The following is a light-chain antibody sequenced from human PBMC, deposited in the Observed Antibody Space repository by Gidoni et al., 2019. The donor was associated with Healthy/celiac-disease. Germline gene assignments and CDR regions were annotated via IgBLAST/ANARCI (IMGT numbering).Light chain of an antibody. V-gene: IGLV3-21*03. CDR3: QVWDSSSVV. CDR1: NIGSKS. J-gene: IGLJ2*01. Sequence: SYVLTQPPSVSVAPGKTARITCGGNNIGSKSVHWYQQKPGQAPLLVVYDDSDRPSGIPELFSGSNSGNTATLTISRVEAWDEADYYCQVWDSSSVVFGGGTKLTVL. CDR2: DDS.